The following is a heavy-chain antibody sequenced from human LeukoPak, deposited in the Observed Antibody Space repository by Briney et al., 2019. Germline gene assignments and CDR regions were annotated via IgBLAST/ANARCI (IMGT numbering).Heavy chain of an antibody. J-gene: IGHJ4*02. Sequence: PSETLSLTCTVSGGSISGYYWSWIRQPAGKGLEWIGRIYSTGSTNYNPSLKSRVTMSVDTSRNQFSLKLSSVTSADTAVYYCARGDFWSGYYNYWGQGTLVTFSS. CDR3: ARGDFWSGYYNY. CDR2: IYSTGST. D-gene: IGHD3-3*01. CDR1: GGSISGYY. V-gene: IGHV4-4*07.